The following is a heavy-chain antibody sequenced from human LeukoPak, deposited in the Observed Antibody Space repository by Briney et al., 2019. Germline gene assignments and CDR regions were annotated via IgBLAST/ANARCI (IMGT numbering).Heavy chain of an antibody. V-gene: IGHV3-23*01. CDR3: AKSTGYLWDY. Sequence: GGSLRLSCAASGFTFSSYVMSWVRQAPGKGLEWVSGISSSGYSTYYADSVKGRFTISRDNSKNTLLLQMNSLRAEGTAVYYCAKSTGYLWDYWGQGTLVTVSS. CDR1: GFTFSSYV. J-gene: IGHJ4*02. CDR2: ISSSGYST. D-gene: IGHD3-16*01.